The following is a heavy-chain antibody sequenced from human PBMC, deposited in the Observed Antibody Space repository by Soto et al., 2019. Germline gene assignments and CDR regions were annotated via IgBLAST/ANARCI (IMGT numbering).Heavy chain of an antibody. J-gene: IGHJ2*01. V-gene: IGHV1-18*01. CDR3: ARDIAVAGPEYWYFDL. D-gene: IGHD6-19*01. Sequence: QVQLVQSGAAVKKPGASVKVSCKASGYTFTSYGISWVRQAPGQGLEWMGWISAYNGNTNYAQKLQGRVTMTTDTSTSKAYMELRSLRSDDTAVYYCARDIAVAGPEYWYFDLWGRGTLVTVSS. CDR2: ISAYNGNT. CDR1: GYTFTSYG.